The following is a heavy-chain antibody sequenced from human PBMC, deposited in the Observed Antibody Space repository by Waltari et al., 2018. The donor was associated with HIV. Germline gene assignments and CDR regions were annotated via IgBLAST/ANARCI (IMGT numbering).Heavy chain of an antibody. V-gene: IGHV4-39*01. CDR2: IYYSGST. Sequence: QLQLQESGPGLVKPSETLSLTCTVSGCSISGSSYYWGWIRQHPGKGLEWIGNIYYSGSTYYNPSLKSRVTISVDTSKNQFSLKLSSVTAADTAVYYCARRGYCSSISCYRPRYFDYWGQGTLVTVSS. D-gene: IGHD2-2*01. CDR3: ARRGYCSSISCYRPRYFDY. CDR1: GCSISGSSYY. J-gene: IGHJ4*02.